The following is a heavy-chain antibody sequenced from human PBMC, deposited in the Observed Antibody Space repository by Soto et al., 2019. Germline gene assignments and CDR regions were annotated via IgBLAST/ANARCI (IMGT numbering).Heavy chain of an antibody. V-gene: IGHV3-33*01. Sequence: QVQLVESGGGVVQPGRSLRLSCAASGFTFSSYGMHRVRQAPGKGLEWGAVIWYDGSNKYYADSVKGRFTISRDNSKNTLYLQMNSLRAEDTAVYYCARAGQWLVLEVDYWGQGTLVTVSS. CDR2: IWYDGSNK. D-gene: IGHD6-19*01. CDR3: ARAGQWLVLEVDY. CDR1: GFTFSSYG. J-gene: IGHJ4*02.